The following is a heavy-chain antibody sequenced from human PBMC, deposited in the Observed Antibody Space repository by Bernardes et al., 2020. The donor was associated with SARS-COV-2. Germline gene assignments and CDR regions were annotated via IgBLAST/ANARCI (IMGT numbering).Heavy chain of an antibody. Sequence: GGSLRLSCAASGFNFDDYGMSWVRQVPGKGLEWLSGINRSGGTTGYADSVKGRFTISRDNAKNSLHLQLNSLRAEDTALYYCARGFFYGPFDYWCQGILVTVGS. D-gene: IGHD3-10*01. V-gene: IGHV3-20*04. CDR1: GFNFDDYG. CDR3: ARGFFYGPFDY. J-gene: IGHJ4*02. CDR2: INRSGGTT.